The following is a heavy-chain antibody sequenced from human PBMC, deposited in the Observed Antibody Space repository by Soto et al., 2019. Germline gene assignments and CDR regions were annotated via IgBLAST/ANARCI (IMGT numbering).Heavy chain of an antibody. Sequence: SETLSLTCTVSGGSISGFYWSWIRQPPGKGLEWMGYIYYSGTTNYNPSLKSRVTISVDTSKKQFSLKVSSVTAADTAVYYCARGPDYYRYMDVWGKGTTVTVSS. CDR2: IYYSGTT. CDR3: ARGPDYYRYMDV. CDR1: GGSISGFY. V-gene: IGHV4-59*08. J-gene: IGHJ6*03.